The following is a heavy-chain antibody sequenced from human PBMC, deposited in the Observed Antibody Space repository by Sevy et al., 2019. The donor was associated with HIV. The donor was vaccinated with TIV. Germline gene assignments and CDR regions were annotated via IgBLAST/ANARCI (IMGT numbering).Heavy chain of an antibody. CDR3: AREGCSRPHDY. Sequence: GGSLRLSCAVSGFNFNIYSMSWVRQAPGKGLEWVSTLSFGCGKINYADSVKGRFIISRDDSKNTLYLQMNSLRAEDTAVYFCAREGCSRPHDYWGQGTLVTISS. CDR1: GFNFNIYS. D-gene: IGHD3-10*02. CDR2: LSFGCGKI. V-gene: IGHV3-23*01. J-gene: IGHJ4*02.